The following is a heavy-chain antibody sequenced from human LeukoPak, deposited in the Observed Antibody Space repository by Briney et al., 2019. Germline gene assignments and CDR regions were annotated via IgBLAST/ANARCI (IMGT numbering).Heavy chain of an antibody. CDR1: GFTVSNNY. V-gene: IGHV3-66*01. Sequence: GGSLRLSCAASGFTVSNNYMSWVCQAPGKGLEWVSVIYSGGSTYYADSVKGRFTISRDSSKNTLNLQMNSLRDEDTAVYYCARVSGGNYDYWGQGTLVTVSS. D-gene: IGHD2-15*01. CDR2: IYSGGST. CDR3: ARVSGGNYDY. J-gene: IGHJ4*02.